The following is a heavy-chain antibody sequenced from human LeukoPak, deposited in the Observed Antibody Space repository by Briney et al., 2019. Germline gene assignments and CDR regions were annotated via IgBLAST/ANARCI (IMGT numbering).Heavy chain of an antibody. CDR2: ISSSSSYI. V-gene: IGHV3-21*04. CDR1: GFTFSSYS. Sequence: GGSLRLSCAASGFTFSSYSMNWVRQAPGKGLEWVSSISSSSSYIYYADFVKGRFTISRDNSQNTLYLQMNSLRAEDTAVYYCAKARAGDITAAFNYWGQGTLVTVSS. J-gene: IGHJ4*02. D-gene: IGHD6-13*01. CDR3: AKARAGDITAAFNY.